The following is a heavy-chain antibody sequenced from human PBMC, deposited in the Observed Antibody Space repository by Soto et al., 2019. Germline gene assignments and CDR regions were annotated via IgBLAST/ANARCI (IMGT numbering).Heavy chain of an antibody. D-gene: IGHD6-6*01. CDR1: GFSFTGYY. CDR3: AKDLTRQLAYWLDP. J-gene: IGHJ5*02. Sequence: ASVKVSCKASGFSFTGYYIHWLRQAPGQGLEWMGWINAHSGGTEYAQKFQGRVTLTRDTSIATAYLTLTSLTSDDTALYYCAKDLTRQLAYWLDPWGLGILVTVSS. V-gene: IGHV1-2*02. CDR2: INAHSGGT.